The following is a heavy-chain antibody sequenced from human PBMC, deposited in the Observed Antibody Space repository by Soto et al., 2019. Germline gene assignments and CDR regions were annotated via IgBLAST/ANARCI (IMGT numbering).Heavy chain of an antibody. Sequence: SETLSLTCTVSGGSVSSGSYYWSWIRQPPGKGLEWIGYIYYSGSTNYNPSLKSRVTISVDTSKNQFSLKLSSVTAADTAVYYCARDGDGYNNWGQGTLVTVSS. D-gene: IGHD5-12*01. V-gene: IGHV4-61*01. J-gene: IGHJ4*02. CDR1: GGSVSSGSYY. CDR3: ARDGDGYNN. CDR2: IYYSGST.